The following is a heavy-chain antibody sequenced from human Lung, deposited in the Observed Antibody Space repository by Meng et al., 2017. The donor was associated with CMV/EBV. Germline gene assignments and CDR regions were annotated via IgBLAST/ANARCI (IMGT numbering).Heavy chain of an antibody. CDR3: ARESSGYYSY. CDR1: GFTFSSYA. Sequence: SCAASGFTFSSYAMHWVRQAPGKGLGWVAVISYDGSNKYYADSVKGRFTISRDNSKNTLYLQMNSLRAEDTAVYYCARESSGYYSYWGQGTLVTVSS. CDR2: ISYDGSNK. J-gene: IGHJ4*02. D-gene: IGHD3-22*01. V-gene: IGHV3-30-3*01.